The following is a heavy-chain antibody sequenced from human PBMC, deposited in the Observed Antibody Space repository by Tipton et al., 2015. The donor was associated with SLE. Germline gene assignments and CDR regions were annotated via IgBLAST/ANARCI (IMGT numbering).Heavy chain of an antibody. V-gene: IGHV4-34*01. CDR1: GGSFSGYY. Sequence: LRLSCAVYGGSFSGYYWSWIRQPPGKGLEWIGEINHSGSTNYNPSLKSRVTISVDTSKNHFSLKLTSVTATDTAVYYCARAIISAGRYFDYWGQGTLVTVSS. D-gene: IGHD1-1*01. J-gene: IGHJ4*02. CDR2: INHSGST. CDR3: ARAIISAGRYFDY.